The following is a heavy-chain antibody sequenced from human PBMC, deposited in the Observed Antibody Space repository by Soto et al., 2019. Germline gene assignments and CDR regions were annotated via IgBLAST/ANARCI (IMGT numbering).Heavy chain of an antibody. J-gene: IGHJ5*02. D-gene: IGHD3-10*01. CDR1: GFTFSSYG. V-gene: IGHV3-30*18. Sequence: QVQLVESGGGVVQPGRSLRLSCAASGFTFSSYGMHWVRQAPGKGLEWVAVISYEGSNKYYADSVKGRFTISRDNSKNTLYLQMNSLRAEDTAVYYCAKERTGDWFDPWGQGTLVTVSS. CDR3: AKERTGDWFDP. CDR2: ISYEGSNK.